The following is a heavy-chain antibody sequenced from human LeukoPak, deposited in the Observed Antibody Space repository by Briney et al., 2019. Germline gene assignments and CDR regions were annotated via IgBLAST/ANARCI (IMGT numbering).Heavy chain of an antibody. CDR1: GGSISSSSYY. CDR2: IYYSGST. CDR3: ARLDDSSGYLH. D-gene: IGHD3-22*01. V-gene: IGHV4-39*01. J-gene: IGHJ4*02. Sequence: SETLSLTCTVSGGSISSSSYYWGWIRQPPGKGLEWIGSIYYSGSTYYNPSLKSRVTISIDTSKNQFSLKLSSVTAADTAVYYCARLDDSSGYLHWGQGALVTVSS.